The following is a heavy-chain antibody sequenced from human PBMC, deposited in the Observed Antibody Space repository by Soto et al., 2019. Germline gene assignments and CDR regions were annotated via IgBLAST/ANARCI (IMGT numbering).Heavy chain of an antibody. CDR3: ARVLSIGLFAY. D-gene: IGHD2-21*01. CDR1: GYTFTSYG. CDR2: ISAYNGNT. Sequence: ASVKVSCKASGYTFTSYGISWVRQAPGQGLEWMGWISAYNGNTKYAQKLQVRLTMTTDTSTSTAYMELRSLRSDDTAVYYCARVLSIGLFAYWGQGTRVPVSS. J-gene: IGHJ4*02. V-gene: IGHV1-18*01.